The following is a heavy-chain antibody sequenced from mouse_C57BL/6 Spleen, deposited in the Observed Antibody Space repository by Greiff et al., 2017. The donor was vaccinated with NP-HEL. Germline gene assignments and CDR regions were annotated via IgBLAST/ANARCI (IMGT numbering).Heavy chain of an antibody. CDR3: AREGYYSNYGGFAY. CDR2: IYPGSGST. Sequence: VQLQQPGAELVKPGASVKMSCKASGYTFTSYWITWVKQRPGQGLEWIGDIYPGSGSTNYNEKFKSKATLTVDTSSSTAYMQLSSLTSEDSAVYYCAREGYYSNYGGFAYWGQGTLVTVSA. CDR1: GYTFTSYW. V-gene: IGHV1-55*01. D-gene: IGHD2-5*01. J-gene: IGHJ3*01.